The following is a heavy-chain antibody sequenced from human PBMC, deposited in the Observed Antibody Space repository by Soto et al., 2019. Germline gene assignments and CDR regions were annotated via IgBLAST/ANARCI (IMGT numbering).Heavy chain of an antibody. CDR1: GFTFSSYA. J-gene: IGHJ4*02. Sequence: QVQLVESGGGVVQPGRSLRLSCAASGFTFSSYAMHWVRQAPGKGLEWVAVISYDGSNKYYADSVKGRFTISRDNSKNTLYLQMNSLRAEDTAVYYCARDLKEQQLVRGSFDYWGQGTLVTVSS. CDR2: ISYDGSNK. V-gene: IGHV3-30-3*01. D-gene: IGHD6-13*01. CDR3: ARDLKEQQLVRGSFDY.